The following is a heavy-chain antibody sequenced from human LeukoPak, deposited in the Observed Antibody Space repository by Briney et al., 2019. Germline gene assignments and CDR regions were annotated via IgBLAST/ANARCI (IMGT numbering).Heavy chain of an antibody. CDR2: IRYDGSNK. CDR3: AKEVDYGDYYYYGMDV. Sequence: GGSLTLSCAPSGFTFSSYGMHWVRQAPGKGLEWVAFIRYDGSNKYYADSVKGRFTISRDNSKNTLYLQMNSLRAEDTAVYYCAKEVDYGDYYYYGMDVWGQGTTVTVSS. D-gene: IGHD4-17*01. CDR1: GFTFSSYG. V-gene: IGHV3-30*02. J-gene: IGHJ6*02.